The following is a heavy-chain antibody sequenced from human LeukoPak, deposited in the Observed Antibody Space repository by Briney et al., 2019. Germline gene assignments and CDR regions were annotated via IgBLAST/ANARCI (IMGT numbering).Heavy chain of an antibody. CDR1: GYTFTTYG. V-gene: IGHV1-18*01. Sequence: ASVKVSCKTSGYTFTTYGISWVRQAPGQGLEWMGWISAYNGNTNYAQKHQGRVTMTTDASTSTAYMELRSLRSDDTAVYYCARDRGNYDSSDPLDYWGQGTLVTVSS. J-gene: IGHJ4*02. CDR3: ARDRGNYDSSDPLDY. CDR2: ISAYNGNT. D-gene: IGHD3-22*01.